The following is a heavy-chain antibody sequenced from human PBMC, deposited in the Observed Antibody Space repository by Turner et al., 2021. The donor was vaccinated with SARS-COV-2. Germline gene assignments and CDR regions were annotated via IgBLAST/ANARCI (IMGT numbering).Heavy chain of an antibody. CDR3: ARAVGMAASTRPNSGDSNAHRWFDF. CDR1: GGSFSGYL. Sequence: QVQLQQWGAGLLKPSETLSLTCGVYGGSFSGYLWSWVRQPPGKGPEWIGEINQRGTTNPNPSLKSRVTISVDTSKNQFSLNVTSVTPADTAVYYCARAVGMAASTRPNSGDSNAHRWFDFWGQGTLVTVSS. J-gene: IGHJ5*01. V-gene: IGHV4-34*01. D-gene: IGHD4-4*01. CDR2: INQRGTT.